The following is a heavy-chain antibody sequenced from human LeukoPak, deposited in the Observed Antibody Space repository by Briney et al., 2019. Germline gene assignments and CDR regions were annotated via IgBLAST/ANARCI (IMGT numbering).Heavy chain of an antibody. V-gene: IGHV3-74*01. J-gene: IGHJ1*01. Sequence: GGSLRLSCAASGFTFSRYWMHWVRQAPGKGLVWVSRINSDGSSTTYADSVKGRFTISRDNAKNTLYLQMNSLRAEDTALYYCARVPITLAGTKDAKYFQHWGQGSLVTVSS. CDR2: INSDGSST. CDR3: ARVPITLAGTKDAKYFQH. D-gene: IGHD6-19*01. CDR1: GFTFSRYW.